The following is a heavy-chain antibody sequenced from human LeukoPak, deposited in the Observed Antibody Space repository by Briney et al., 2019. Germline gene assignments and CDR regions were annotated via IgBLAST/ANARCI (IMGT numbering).Heavy chain of an antibody. V-gene: IGHV4-39*07. J-gene: IGHJ5*02. CDR1: GDSVSSSNYY. D-gene: IGHD2-2*01. CDR2: INHSGST. Sequence: PSETLSLTCTVFGDSVSSSNYYWAWFRQPPGKGLEWIGEINHSGSTNYNPSLKSRVTISVDTSKNQFSLKLSSVTAADTAVYYCARGRVRYCSSTSCYPWFDPWGQGTLATVSS. CDR3: ARGRVRYCSSTSCYPWFDP.